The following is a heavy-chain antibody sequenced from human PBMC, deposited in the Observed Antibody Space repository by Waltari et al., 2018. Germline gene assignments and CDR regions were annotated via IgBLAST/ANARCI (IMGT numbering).Heavy chain of an antibody. D-gene: IGHD2-8*02. CDR3: ASQVDFALVPVERHFDS. V-gene: IGHV3-23*01. Sequence: EVQLLESGGGLVQPGGSVRLSCAASGFRFSNYAMSWVRQAPGKGLEYVSAISVSGGNTYYADSVKGRFTVSRDNSKNTLFLQMNSPRAEDTATYYCASQVDFALVPVERHFDSWGQGTLVTVSP. CDR2: ISVSGGNT. CDR1: GFRFSNYA. J-gene: IGHJ4*02.